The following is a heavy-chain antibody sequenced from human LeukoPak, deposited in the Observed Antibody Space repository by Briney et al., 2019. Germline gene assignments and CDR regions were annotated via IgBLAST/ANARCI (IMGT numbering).Heavy chain of an antibody. CDR1: GYTFTSYA. CDR2: VNAGNGNT. CDR3: ARWALTGYYRALEY. J-gene: IGHJ4*02. Sequence: ASVTVSCKASGYTFTSYAMHWVRQAPGQRLEWMGCVNAGNGNTKYSQKFQGRVTITRDTSASTAYMELSSVRSEDTAVYYCARWALTGYYRALEYWGQGTLVTVSS. D-gene: IGHD3-9*01. V-gene: IGHV1-3*01.